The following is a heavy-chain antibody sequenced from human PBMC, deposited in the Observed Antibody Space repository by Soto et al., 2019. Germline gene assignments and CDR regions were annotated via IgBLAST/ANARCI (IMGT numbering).Heavy chain of an antibody. V-gene: IGHV4-31*02. Sequence: QVHLQESGPGLVKPSQTLSLTCTVSGGSISSGGYYWSWIRQHPGKGLEWIGYIYYSGSTYYNPSLKSRVTXXVXTXXNQCSLKLSSVTAADTAVYYCARDQDSGWHDAFDIWGQGTMVTVSS. CDR1: GGSISSGGYY. J-gene: IGHJ3*02. CDR3: ARDQDSGWHDAFDI. CDR2: IYYSGST. D-gene: IGHD6-19*01.